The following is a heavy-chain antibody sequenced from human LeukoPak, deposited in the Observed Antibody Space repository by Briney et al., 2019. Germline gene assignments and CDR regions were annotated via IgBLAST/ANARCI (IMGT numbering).Heavy chain of an antibody. CDR2: IRYDGNNQ. CDR1: GFTFSTYG. D-gene: IGHD2-15*01. J-gene: IGHJ4*02. Sequence: GGSLRLSCVASGFTFSTYGMHWVRQAPGKGLEWVAFIRYDGNNQYYADSVKGRFTISRDNSKPTLYLQMNSLRAEDTALYYCAKDMVRGDCSGGGCYPLGYWGRGTRVTVSS. CDR3: AKDMVRGDCSGGGCYPLGY. V-gene: IGHV3-30*02.